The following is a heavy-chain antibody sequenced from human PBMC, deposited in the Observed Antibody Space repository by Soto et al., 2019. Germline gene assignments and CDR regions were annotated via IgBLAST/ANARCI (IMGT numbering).Heavy chain of an antibody. V-gene: IGHV4-30-4*01. J-gene: IGHJ3*02. CDR2: IYYSGST. CDR1: GGSISSGDYY. Sequence: QVQLQESGPGLVKPSQTLSLTCTVSGGSISSGDYYWSWIRQPPGKGLEWIGYIYYSGSTYYNPSLERRVTISVDTSKNQFSLKLSSVTAADTAVYYCAREGYSYGYGISDAFDIWGQGTMVTISS. D-gene: IGHD5-18*01. CDR3: AREGYSYGYGISDAFDI.